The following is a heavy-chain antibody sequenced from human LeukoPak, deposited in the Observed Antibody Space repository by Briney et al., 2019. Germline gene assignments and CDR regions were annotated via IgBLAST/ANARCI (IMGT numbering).Heavy chain of an antibody. CDR2: INPNSGGT. CDR1: GYTFTGYY. J-gene: IGHJ4*02. CDR3: ARDWPYYDSSGYEEYYSDY. D-gene: IGHD3-22*01. Sequence: ASVKVSCKASGYTFTGYYMHWVRQAPGQGLEWMGWINPNSGGTNYAQKFQGRVTMTRDTSISTAYMELSRLRSDDTAVYYCARDWPYYDSSGYEEYYSDYWGQGTLVTVSS. V-gene: IGHV1-2*02.